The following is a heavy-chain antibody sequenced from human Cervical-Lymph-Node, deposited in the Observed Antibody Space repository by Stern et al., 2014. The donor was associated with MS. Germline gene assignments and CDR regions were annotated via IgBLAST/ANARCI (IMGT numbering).Heavy chain of an antibody. V-gene: IGHV3-30-3*01. J-gene: IGHJ5*02. CDR1: GFTFNTSV. D-gene: IGHD2-2*01. CDR3: ARGRSSRHCFSNSCYYNWFDT. Sequence: VQLVESGGGVVHPGRSLRLSCAASGFTFNTSVMHWVRQAPGKGLEWVAVISYDGSYENFADSVKGRFTISRDNSKNTMFLQMNSLRVEDTAVYYCARGRSSRHCFSNSCYYNWFDTWGQGILVTVSS. CDR2: ISYDGSYE.